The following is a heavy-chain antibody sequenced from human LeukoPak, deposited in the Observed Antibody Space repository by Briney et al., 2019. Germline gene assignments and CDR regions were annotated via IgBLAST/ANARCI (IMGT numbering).Heavy chain of an antibody. CDR1: GFTFSSYW. V-gene: IGHV3-7*01. J-gene: IGHJ4*02. CDR2: IKQDGSEK. Sequence: GGSLRLSCAASGFTFSSYWMSWVRQAPGKGLEWVANIKQDGSEKYYVDSVKGRFTISRDNAKNSLYLQMNSLRAEDTAVYYCARAQFGIVVVSKPFDYWGQGTLVTVSS. D-gene: IGHD2-21*01. CDR3: ARAQFGIVVVSKPFDY.